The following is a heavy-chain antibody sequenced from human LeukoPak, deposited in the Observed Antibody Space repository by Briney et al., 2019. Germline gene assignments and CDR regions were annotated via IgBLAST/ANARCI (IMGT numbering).Heavy chain of an antibody. CDR2: ISSSGSTI. V-gene: IGHV3-48*03. CDR1: GFTFSSYE. D-gene: IGHD3-10*02. Sequence: GGSLRLSCAASGFTFSSYEMNWVRQAPGKGREGVSYISSSGSTIYYGDSVKGRFTISRDNAKNALYLQMNSLRAEDTAVYYCAELGITMIGGVWGKGTTVTISS. CDR3: AELGITMIGGV. J-gene: IGHJ6*04.